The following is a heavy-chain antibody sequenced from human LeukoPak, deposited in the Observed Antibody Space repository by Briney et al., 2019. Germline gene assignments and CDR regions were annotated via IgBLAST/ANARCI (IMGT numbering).Heavy chain of an antibody. CDR2: IYYSGST. J-gene: IGHJ4*02. Sequence: SETLSLTCTVSGGSISSYYWSWIRQPPGKGPEWIGYIYYSGSTNYNPSLKSRVTISVDTSKNQFSLKLSSVTAADTAVYYCARGRRGDYWGQGTLVTVSS. CDR3: ARGRRGDY. D-gene: IGHD3-10*01. V-gene: IGHV4-59*08. CDR1: GGSISSYY.